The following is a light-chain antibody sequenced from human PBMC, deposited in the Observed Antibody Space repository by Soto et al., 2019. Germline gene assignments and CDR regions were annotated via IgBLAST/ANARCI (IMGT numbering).Light chain of an antibody. V-gene: IGLV3-1*01. CDR1: KLGDKF. CDR3: QARDTSVV. J-gene: IGLJ2*01. CDR2: QDR. Sequence: SSELTQPPSVSVSPGQTASISCSGDKLGDKFTSWYQQKPGQPPVLVIYQDRKRPSGIPERFSGSNSGTTATLTISGTQPMDEADYYCQARDTSVVFGGGTKVTVL.